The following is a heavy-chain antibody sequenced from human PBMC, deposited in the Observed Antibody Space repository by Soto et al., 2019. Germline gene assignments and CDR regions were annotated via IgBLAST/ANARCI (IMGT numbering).Heavy chain of an antibody. Sequence: ASVKVSCKASGYTFTGYYMHWVRQAPGQGLEWMGWINPNSGGTNYAQKFQGRVTMTRDTSISTAYMELSRLRSDDTAVYYCARVEGYSSSWYFDLWGRGTLVTVSS. J-gene: IGHJ2*01. CDR1: GYTFTGYY. D-gene: IGHD6-13*01. CDR3: ARVEGYSSSWYFDL. V-gene: IGHV1-2*02. CDR2: INPNSGGT.